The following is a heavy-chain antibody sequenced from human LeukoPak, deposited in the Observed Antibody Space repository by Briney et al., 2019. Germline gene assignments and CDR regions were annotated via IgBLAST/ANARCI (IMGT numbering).Heavy chain of an antibody. V-gene: IGHV1-69*05. D-gene: IGHD2-2*01. Sequence: PEASVKVSCKASGGTFSSYAISWVRQAPGQGLEWMGGIIPIFGTANYAQKFQGRVTITTDESTSTAYMELSSLRSEDTAVYYCATLKQYLVPAAFDCWGQGTLVTVSS. CDR1: GGTFSSYA. CDR3: ATLKQYLVPAAFDC. J-gene: IGHJ4*02. CDR2: IIPIFGTA.